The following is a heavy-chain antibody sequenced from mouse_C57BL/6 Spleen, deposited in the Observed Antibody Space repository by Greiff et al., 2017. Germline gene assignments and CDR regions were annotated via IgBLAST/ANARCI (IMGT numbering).Heavy chain of an antibody. J-gene: IGHJ4*01. D-gene: IGHD4-1*01. CDR2: IYPGSGST. CDR1: GYTFTSYW. CDR3: ARSGNWDDAMGD. V-gene: IGHV1-55*01. Sequence: VQLLESGAELVQPGASVKMSCKASGYTFTSYWITWVNQRPGQGLEWIGDIYPGSGSTNYNEKFKSKATVTVDTSSSTAYMQLSSLTSEDSAVYYCARSGNWDDAMGDWGKGTSVTVAS.